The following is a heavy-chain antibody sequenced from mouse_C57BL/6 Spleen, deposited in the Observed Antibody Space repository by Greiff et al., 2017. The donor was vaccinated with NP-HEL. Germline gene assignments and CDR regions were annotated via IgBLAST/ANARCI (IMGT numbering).Heavy chain of an antibody. D-gene: IGHD1-1*01. V-gene: IGHV1-69*01. Sequence: VQLQQSGAELVMPGASVKLSCKASGYTFTSYWMHWVKQRPGQGLEWIGEIDPSDSYTNYNQKFKGKSTLTVDKSSSTAYMQLSSLTSEDSAVYYCARGDYGSSYEFAYWGQGTLVTVSA. CDR2: IDPSDSYT. CDR3: ARGDYGSSYEFAY. CDR1: GYTFTSYW. J-gene: IGHJ3*01.